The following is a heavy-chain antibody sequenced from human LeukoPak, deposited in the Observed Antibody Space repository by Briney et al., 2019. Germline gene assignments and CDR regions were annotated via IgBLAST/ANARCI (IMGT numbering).Heavy chain of an antibody. CDR1: GFTIGGFA. V-gene: IGHV3-23*01. Sequence: GGSLRLSCAASGFTIGGFAMTWVRQAPGKGLEWVSSIGSDYKTHYSESVKGRFAISRDNSQSTVFLQMNSLRAEDTALYYCAKDIHYNVAMDVWGQGTAVTVSS. CDR3: AKDIHYNVAMDV. CDR2: IGSDYKT. D-gene: IGHD3-10*02. J-gene: IGHJ6*02.